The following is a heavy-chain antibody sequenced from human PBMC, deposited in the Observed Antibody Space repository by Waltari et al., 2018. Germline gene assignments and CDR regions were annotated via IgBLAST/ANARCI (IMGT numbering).Heavy chain of an antibody. CDR3: ARDRGRGLYLDA. J-gene: IGHJ5*02. CDR1: GDSVPSPNW. CDR2: VLSTGKT. Sequence: QLQLQASGPGLVKPSGNLSLSCAVSGDSVPSPNWWSWVRQSPQRGLEWIGQVLSTGKTNYSPSFASRVTMSLDASNNQFSLKVTSATAADTAVYYCARDRGRGLYLDAWGPGTLVTVSP. V-gene: IGHV4-4*02. D-gene: IGHD2-15*01.